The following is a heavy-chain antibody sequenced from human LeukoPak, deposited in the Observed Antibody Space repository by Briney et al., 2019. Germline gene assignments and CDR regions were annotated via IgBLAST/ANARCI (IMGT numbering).Heavy chain of an antibody. CDR3: ARGGRYFDWLLHSSYYYGMDV. CDR1: GYTFTSYD. V-gene: IGHV1-8*01. D-gene: IGHD3-9*01. J-gene: IGHJ6*02. CDR2: MNPNSGNT. Sequence: GASVKVSCKASGYTFTSYDINWVRQATGQGLEWMGWMNPNSGNTGYAQKFQGRVTMTRNTSISTAYMELSSLRSEDTAVYYRARGGRYFDWLLHSSYYYGMDVWGQGTTVTVSS.